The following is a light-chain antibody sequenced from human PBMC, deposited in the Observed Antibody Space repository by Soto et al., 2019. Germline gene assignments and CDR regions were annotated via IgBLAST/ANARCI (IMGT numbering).Light chain of an antibody. Sequence: DIQMTQSPSSLSASVGDRVTITCRASQSISSYLNWYQQKPGKAPKLLIYAASNLQSGVPSRFSGSGSGTDFTPTISSLQPEDFATYYCQQSYSFPPYTFGQGTKLEIK. CDR3: QQSYSFPPYT. V-gene: IGKV1-39*01. CDR2: AAS. CDR1: QSISSY. J-gene: IGKJ2*01.